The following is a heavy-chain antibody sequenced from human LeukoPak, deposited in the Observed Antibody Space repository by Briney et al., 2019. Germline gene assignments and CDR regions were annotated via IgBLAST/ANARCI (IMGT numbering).Heavy chain of an antibody. CDR3: ARGSYSSSWYGWFDP. D-gene: IGHD6-13*01. J-gene: IGHJ5*02. Sequence: SETLPLTCTVSGGSISSSSYYWGWIRQPPGKGLEWIGSIYYSGSTYYNPSLKSRVTISVDTSKNQFSLKLSSVTAADTAVYYCARGSYSSSWYGWFDPWGQGTLVTVSS. V-gene: IGHV4-39*07. CDR2: IYYSGST. CDR1: GGSISSSSYY.